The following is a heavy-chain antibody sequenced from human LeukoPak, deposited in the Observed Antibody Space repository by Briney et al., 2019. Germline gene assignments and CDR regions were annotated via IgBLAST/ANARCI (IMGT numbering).Heavy chain of an antibody. CDR1: GGTFSSYT. V-gene: IGHV1-69*02. Sequence: ASVKVSCKASGGTFSSYTISWVRQAPGQGVEWMGRIIPILGIANYAQKFQGRVTITADKSTSTAYMELSSLRSEDTAVSYCARGHQPPYYGMDVWGQGTTVTVSS. J-gene: IGHJ6*02. CDR2: IIPILGIA. CDR3: ARGHQPPYYGMDV.